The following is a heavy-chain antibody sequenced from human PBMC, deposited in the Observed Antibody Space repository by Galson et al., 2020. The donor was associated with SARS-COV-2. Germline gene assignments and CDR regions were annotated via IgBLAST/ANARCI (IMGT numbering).Heavy chain of an antibody. J-gene: IGHJ6*03. D-gene: IGHD6-13*01. CDR2: ISWNSGSI. Sequence: GGSLRLSCAASGFTFDDYAMHWVRQAPGKGLEWVSGISWNSGSIGYADSVKGRFTISRDNAKNSLYLQMNSLRAEDTALYYCAKLAAADYYMDVWGKGTTVTISS. CDR3: AKLAAADYYMDV. V-gene: IGHV3-9*01. CDR1: GFTFDDYA.